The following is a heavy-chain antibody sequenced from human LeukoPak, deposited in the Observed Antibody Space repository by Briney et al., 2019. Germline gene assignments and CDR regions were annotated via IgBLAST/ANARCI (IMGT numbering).Heavy chain of an antibody. CDR2: IYHSGST. V-gene: IGHV4-38-2*02. CDR1: GYSISSGYY. D-gene: IGHD4-17*01. CDR3: ARDLSYGYFDY. Sequence: PSETLSLTCTVSGYSISSGYYWGWIRQPPGKGLDWIGNIYHSGSTYYNPSLKSRVTISVDTSKNQFSLKLSSVTAADTAVYYCARDLSYGYFDYWGQGTLVTVSS. J-gene: IGHJ4*02.